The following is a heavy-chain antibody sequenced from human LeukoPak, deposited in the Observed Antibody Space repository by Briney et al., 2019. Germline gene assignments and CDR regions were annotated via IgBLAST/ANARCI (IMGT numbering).Heavy chain of an antibody. D-gene: IGHD6-13*01. V-gene: IGHV1-2*02. CDR2: INPNSGGT. J-gene: IGHJ6*02. Sequence: ASVKVSCKASGYTFTGYCMHWVRQAPGQGLEWMGWINPNSGGTNYAQKFQGRVTMTRDTSISTAYMELSRLRSDDTAVYYCARVEQGSSWYHYYYGMDVWGQGTTVTVSS. CDR3: ARVEQGSSWYHYYYGMDV. CDR1: GYTFTGYC.